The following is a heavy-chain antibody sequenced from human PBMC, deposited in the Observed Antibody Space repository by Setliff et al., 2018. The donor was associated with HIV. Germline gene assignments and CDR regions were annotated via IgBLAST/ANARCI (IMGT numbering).Heavy chain of an antibody. J-gene: IGHJ4*02. CDR1: GDSVSSRSYY. D-gene: IGHD1-1*01. CDR3: AQLGMVDDFDY. V-gene: IGHV4-61*03. CDR2: IYYSGST. Sequence: SETLSLTCTVSGDSVSSRSYYWSWIRQPPGKGLEWTGYIYYSGSTNYNPSLKSRVTISVDTSKNHFSLKLRSVTAADTAVYYCAQLGMVDDFDYWGQGTLVTVS.